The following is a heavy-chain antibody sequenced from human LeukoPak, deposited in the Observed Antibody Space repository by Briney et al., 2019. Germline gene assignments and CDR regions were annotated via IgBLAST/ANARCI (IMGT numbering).Heavy chain of an antibody. CDR1: GFTFSSYA. V-gene: IGHV3-23*01. J-gene: IGHJ4*02. D-gene: IGHD3-22*01. CDR2: MRGSGGSA. CDR3: AKGRSDYYDSSGYYSEGY. Sequence: GGSLRLSCAASGFTFSSYAMGWVRQAPRKGLEWVSTMRGSGGSAYYADSVKGRFTISRDNSKNTLYVQMNSLRAEDTAVYYCAKGRSDYYDSSGYYSEGYWGQGTLVTVSS.